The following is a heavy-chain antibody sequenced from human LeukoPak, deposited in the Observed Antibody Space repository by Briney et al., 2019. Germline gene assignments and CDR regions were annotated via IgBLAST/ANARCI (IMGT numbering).Heavy chain of an antibody. CDR2: VYYSGST. Sequence: PSETLSLTCTVSGGSISSSSYYWGWIRQPPGKGLEWIGSVYYSGSTYYNPSLKSRVTISVDTSKNQFSPKLSSVTAADTAVYYCARHPMTTVTPSFDPWGQGTLVTVSS. D-gene: IGHD4-17*01. CDR1: GGSISSSSYY. CDR3: ARHPMTTVTPSFDP. V-gene: IGHV4-39*01. J-gene: IGHJ5*02.